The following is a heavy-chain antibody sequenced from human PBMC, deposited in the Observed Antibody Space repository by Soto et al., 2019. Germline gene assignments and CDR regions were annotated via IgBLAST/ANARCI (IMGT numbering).Heavy chain of an antibody. CDR3: ARQGSSGSMGKY. D-gene: IGHD3-22*01. CDR2: IIPILGIA. V-gene: IGHV1-69*02. Sequence: GASVKVSCKASGGTFSSYTISWVRQAPGQGLEWMGRIIPILGIANYAQKFQARVTITADESTSTAYMELSSLRSEDTAVYYCARQGSSGSMGKYWGQGTLVTVSS. CDR1: GGTFSSYT. J-gene: IGHJ4*02.